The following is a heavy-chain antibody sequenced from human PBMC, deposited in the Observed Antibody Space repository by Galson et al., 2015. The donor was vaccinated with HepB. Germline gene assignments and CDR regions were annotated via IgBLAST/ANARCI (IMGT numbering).Heavy chain of an antibody. CDR3: ARVKSKAGMDV. CDR1: GFTFSSYS. Sequence: SLRLSCAASGFTFSSYSMNWVRQAPGKGLEWVSSISSSSSYIYYADSVKGRFTISRDNAKNSLYLQMNSLRAEDTAVYYCARVKSKAGMDVWGQGTTVTVSS. CDR2: ISSSSSYI. V-gene: IGHV3-21*01. J-gene: IGHJ6*02.